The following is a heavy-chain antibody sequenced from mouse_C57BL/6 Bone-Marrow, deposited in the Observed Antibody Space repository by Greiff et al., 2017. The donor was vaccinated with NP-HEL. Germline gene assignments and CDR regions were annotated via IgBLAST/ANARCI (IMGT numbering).Heavy chain of an antibody. D-gene: IGHD1-1*01. Sequence: VQLQQSGAELARPGASVKLSCKASGYTFTSYGISWVKQRTGQGLEWIGEIYPRSGTTYYNAKIKGKATLTADNSSSTAYMELRSLTSEDTAVYFCAREVNDGPPWDYGWGKCTTLTVSS. CDR3: AREVNDGPPWDYG. J-gene: IGHJ2*01. CDR2: IYPRSGTT. CDR1: GYTFTSYG. V-gene: IGHV1-81*01.